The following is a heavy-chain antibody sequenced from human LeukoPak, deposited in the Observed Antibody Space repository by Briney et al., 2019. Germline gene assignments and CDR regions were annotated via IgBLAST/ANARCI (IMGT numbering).Heavy chain of an antibody. J-gene: IGHJ4*02. CDR2: IYYGGST. Sequence: PETSALTCTVSGGSISSSGYYWGWIRQPPGKGLEWIGYIYYGGSTNYNPSLKSRVTISIDTSKKQFPLKLSSVTAADTAVYYCARGVVLTGFPLDFWGRGTLVTPSS. CDR3: ARGVVLTGFPLDF. CDR1: GGSISSSGYY. V-gene: IGHV4-61*08. D-gene: IGHD3-9*01.